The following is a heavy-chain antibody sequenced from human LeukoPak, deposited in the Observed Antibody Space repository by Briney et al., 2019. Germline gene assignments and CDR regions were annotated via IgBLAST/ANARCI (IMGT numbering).Heavy chain of an antibody. CDR2: IYHSGST. J-gene: IGHJ3*02. V-gene: IGHV4-30-2*01. CDR3: ARGGYYDYVWGSYRRIIDAFDI. D-gene: IGHD3-16*02. CDR1: GGSISSGGYS. Sequence: SETPSLTCAVSGGSISSGGYSWSWIRQPPGKGLEWIGYIYHSGSTYYNPSLKSRVTISVDRSKNQFSLKLSSVTAADTAVYYCARGGYYDYVWGSYRRIIDAFDIWGQGTMVTVSS.